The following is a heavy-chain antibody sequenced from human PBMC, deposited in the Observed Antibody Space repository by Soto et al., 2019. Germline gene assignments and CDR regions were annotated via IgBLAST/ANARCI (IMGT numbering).Heavy chain of an antibody. CDR1: GYTFTSYG. V-gene: IGHV1-18*01. J-gene: IGHJ4*02. Sequence: ASVKVSCKASGYTFTSYGISWVRQAPGQGLEWMGWISAYNGNTNYAQKLQGRVTMTTDTSTSTAYMELRSLRSDDTAVYYCARVLLWFGESNYYFDHWGQGTLVTVSS. D-gene: IGHD3-10*01. CDR3: ARVLLWFGESNYYFDH. CDR2: ISAYNGNT.